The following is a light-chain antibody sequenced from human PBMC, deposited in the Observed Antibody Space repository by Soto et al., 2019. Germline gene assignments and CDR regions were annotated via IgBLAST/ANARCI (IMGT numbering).Light chain of an antibody. CDR3: HQSYNTPLT. V-gene: IGKV1-39*01. CDR2: AAS. Sequence: DIQMTQSPSSLSASVGDRVTITCRASQIITTYLNWFQQQPGKAPKLLIYAASSLQNVVPSRFSGSGSGTDFTLTISSLQPEDFATYYCHQSYNTPLTFGGGTKVDIK. J-gene: IGKJ4*01. CDR1: QIITTY.